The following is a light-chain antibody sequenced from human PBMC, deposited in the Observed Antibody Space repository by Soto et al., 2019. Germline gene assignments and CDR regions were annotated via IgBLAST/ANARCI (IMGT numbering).Light chain of an antibody. CDR2: AAS. Sequence: DIQRTKYPSSLSPSEGDTSTITCRASQTITSYLNWYQQKPGKAPKLLIWAASSLQSGVPSRFRGTTSGTHFTLTISSLQPEDFASYYCQQSHSTPPTFGQVAKV. CDR1: QTITSY. CDR3: QQSHSTPPT. V-gene: IGKV1-39*01. J-gene: IGKJ1*01.